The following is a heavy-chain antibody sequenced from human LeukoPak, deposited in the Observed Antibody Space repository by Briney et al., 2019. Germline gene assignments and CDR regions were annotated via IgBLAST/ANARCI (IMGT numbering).Heavy chain of an antibody. V-gene: IGHV4-4*09. D-gene: IGHD3-10*01. Sequence: SDTLSLTCTVSGTSISRHYWSWLRQSAALGLEWLGYFSTTGSTTYNPSLERRVTMSEDTSQNQLSLTLSSVTAADTAVYFCARQDGLWVGDLGGWFDFWGQGIQVTVSS. CDR3: ARQDGLWVGDLGGWFDF. CDR2: FSTTGST. CDR1: GTSISRHY. J-gene: IGHJ5*01.